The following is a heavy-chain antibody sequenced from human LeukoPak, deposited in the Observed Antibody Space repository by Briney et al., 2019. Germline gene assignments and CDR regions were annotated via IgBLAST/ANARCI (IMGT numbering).Heavy chain of an antibody. J-gene: IGHJ4*02. CDR3: ARAGASCFYISCMDY. CDR1: GGSISSSSYY. V-gene: IGHV4-39*07. CDR2: IYYSGST. D-gene: IGHD2-2*01. Sequence: SETPSLTCTVSGGSISSSSYYWGWIRQPPGKGLEWIGSIYYSGSTYYNPSLKSRVTISVDTSKNQFSLKLSSVTAADTAVYYCARAGASCFYISCMDYWGQGALVTVSS.